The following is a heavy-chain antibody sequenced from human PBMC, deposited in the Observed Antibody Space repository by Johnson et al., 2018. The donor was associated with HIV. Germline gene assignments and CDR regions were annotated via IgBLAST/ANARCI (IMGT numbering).Heavy chain of an antibody. V-gene: IGHV3-30*19. CDR2: ISYDGTKK. D-gene: IGHD5-18*01. J-gene: IGHJ3*02. CDR1: GFTFSSYG. Sequence: QVQLVESGGGVVLPGWSLRLSCEASGFTFSSYGMHWVRQAPGKGLEWVAVISYDGTKKYYADSVKGRFTMSRDNSKNTIYLQTNSLRREDTAVYYCARGKALIQSWDDAFDIWGQGTVVTVSS. CDR3: ARGKALIQSWDDAFDI.